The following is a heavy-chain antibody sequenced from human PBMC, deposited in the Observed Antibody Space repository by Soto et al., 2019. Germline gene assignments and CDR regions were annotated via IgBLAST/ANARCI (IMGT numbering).Heavy chain of an antibody. V-gene: IGHV1-2*07. D-gene: IGHD3-10*01. CDR2: INPNSDDTKNRGT. J-gene: IGHJ6*02. Sequence: QVQLVQSGAEVKKPGASVKVSCKASGYSFTNYYMHWVRQAPGQGLEWMGWINPNSDDTKNRGTNHARKFQGRVTMTRDLPISTADMELSSLTSDDTAVYYCAREVTMVRGARVYGLDVWCQGTTVTVSS. CDR3: AREVTMVRGARVYGLDV. CDR1: GYSFTNYY.